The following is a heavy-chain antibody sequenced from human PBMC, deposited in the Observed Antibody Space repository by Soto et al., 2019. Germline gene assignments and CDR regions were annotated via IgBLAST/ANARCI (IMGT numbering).Heavy chain of an antibody. V-gene: IGHV5-10-1*01. CDR1: GYSFTSYW. CDR3: AARSYYYYGMDV. J-gene: IGHJ6*02. Sequence: PGESLKVSWKGSGYSFTSYWISLVRQMPGKGLEWMGRIDPSDSYTNYSPSFQGHVTISADKSISTAYLQWSSLKASDTAMYYCAARSYYYYGMDVWGQGTTVTVSS. D-gene: IGHD6-6*01. CDR2: IDPSDSYT.